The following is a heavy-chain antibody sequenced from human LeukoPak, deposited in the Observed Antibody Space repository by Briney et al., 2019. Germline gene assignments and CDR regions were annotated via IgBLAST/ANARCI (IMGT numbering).Heavy chain of an antibody. J-gene: IGHJ4*02. D-gene: IGHD5-18*01. V-gene: IGHV4-34*01. CDR2: INHSGST. Sequence: SETLSLTCAVYGGSFSGYSWSWIRQPPGKGLEWIGEINHSGSTNYNPSLKSRVTMSVDTSKSQFSLKLSSVTAADTAVYYCARVGSYGSVWGQGTLVTVSS. CDR1: GGSFSGYS. CDR3: ARVGSYGSV.